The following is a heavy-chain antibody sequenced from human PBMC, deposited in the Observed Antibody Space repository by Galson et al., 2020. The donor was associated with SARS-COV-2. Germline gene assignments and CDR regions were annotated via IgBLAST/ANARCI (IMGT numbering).Heavy chain of an antibody. J-gene: IGHJ3*02. Sequence: SETLSLTCTVSGGSISSSSYYWGWIRQPPGKGLEWIGSIYYSGSTYYNPSLKSRVTISVDTSKNQFSLKLSSVTAADTAVYYCARALTYYYDSRGYYLRDAFDIWGQGTMVTVSS. CDR1: GGSISSSSYY. CDR2: IYYSGST. CDR3: ARALTYYYDSRGYYLRDAFDI. D-gene: IGHD3-22*01. V-gene: IGHV4-39*01.